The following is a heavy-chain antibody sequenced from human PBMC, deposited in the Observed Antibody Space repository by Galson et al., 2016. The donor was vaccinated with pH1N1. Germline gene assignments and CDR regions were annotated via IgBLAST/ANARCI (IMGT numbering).Heavy chain of an antibody. CDR3: AKVSNSGDFWSGYYIDD. Sequence: ETLSLTCTVSGASISSRSYYWAWIRQPPGKGLEWIGSIYYSGSTYYNPSLKSRATISEDTSRNQFSLKLSSVTAADTAMYYCAKVSNSGDFWSGYYIDDWGQGTVVTVSS. V-gene: IGHV4-39*07. CDR2: IYYSGST. J-gene: IGHJ4*02. D-gene: IGHD3-3*01. CDR1: GASISSRSYY.